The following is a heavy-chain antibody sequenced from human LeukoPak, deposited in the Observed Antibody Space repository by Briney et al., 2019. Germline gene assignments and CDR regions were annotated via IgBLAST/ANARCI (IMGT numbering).Heavy chain of an antibody. CDR1: RFTFSSYT. Sequence: GGSLRLSCAASRFTFSSYTMHWVRQAPGKGLEWVSAISGSGGNTYYAGSVKGRFTISRDNSRNTLYLQMNSLRVEDTAVYYCAKDLGMGGGSCFHHWGQGILVTVSS. CDR3: AKDLGMGGGSCFHH. V-gene: IGHV3-23*01. D-gene: IGHD2-15*01. J-gene: IGHJ5*02. CDR2: ISGSGGNT.